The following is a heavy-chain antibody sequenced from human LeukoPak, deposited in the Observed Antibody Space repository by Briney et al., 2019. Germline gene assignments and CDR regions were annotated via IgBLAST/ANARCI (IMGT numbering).Heavy chain of an antibody. V-gene: IGHV6-1*01. CDR2: TYYRSKWYN. CDR3: AREMRPGWQQLGPYDY. Sequence: SQTLSLTCAISGDSVSSNSAAWNWIRQSPSRGLEWLGRTYYRSKWYNDYAVSVKSRITINPDTSKNQFSLQLNSVTPEATAVYYCAREMRPGWQQLGPYDYWGQGTLVTVSS. J-gene: IGHJ4*02. D-gene: IGHD6-13*01. CDR1: GDSVSSNSAA.